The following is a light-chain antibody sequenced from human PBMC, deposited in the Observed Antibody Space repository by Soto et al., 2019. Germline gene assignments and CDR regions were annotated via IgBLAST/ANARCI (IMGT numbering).Light chain of an antibody. V-gene: IGKV3-20*01. Sequence: EIVLTQSPGTLSLSPGERATLSCRASQSVSSSYLAWYQQKPGQAPRLLIYGASSRATGIPDRFSGSGSGTDFTLTISRLEPEDLAVYYCQQYGSSLGLTFGGGTKVEIK. CDR3: QQYGSSLGLT. J-gene: IGKJ4*01. CDR2: GAS. CDR1: QSVSSSY.